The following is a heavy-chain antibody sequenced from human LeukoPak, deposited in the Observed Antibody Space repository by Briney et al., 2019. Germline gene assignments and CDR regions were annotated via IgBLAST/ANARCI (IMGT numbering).Heavy chain of an antibody. V-gene: IGHV1-69*04. CDR1: GGTFSSYA. D-gene: IGHD3-22*01. CDR3: AREMYYYDSSGYYSFDY. J-gene: IGHJ4*02. CDR2: IIPIFGIA. Sequence: SVKVSCKASGGTFSSYAISWVRQAPGQGLEWMGRIIPIFGIANYAQQFQGRVTITADKSTSTAYMELSSLSSEDTVVYYCAREMYYYDSSGYYSFDYWGQGTLVTVSS.